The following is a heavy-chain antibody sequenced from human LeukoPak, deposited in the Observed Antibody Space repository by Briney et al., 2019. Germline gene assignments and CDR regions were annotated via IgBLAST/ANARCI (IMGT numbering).Heavy chain of an antibody. Sequence: GGSLRLSCAASGFTFSSYSMNWVRQAPGKGLEWVSSISSSSSYIYYADSVKGRFTISRDNAKNSLYLQMNSLRAEDTAVYYCARGGRYSGYDWAFDIWGQGTMVTVSS. V-gene: IGHV3-21*01. D-gene: IGHD5-12*01. CDR1: GFTFSSYS. CDR2: ISSSSSYI. CDR3: ARGGRYSGYDWAFDI. J-gene: IGHJ3*02.